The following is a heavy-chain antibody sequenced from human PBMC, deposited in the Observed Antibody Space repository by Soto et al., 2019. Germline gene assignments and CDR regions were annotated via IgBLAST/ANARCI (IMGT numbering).Heavy chain of an antibody. Sequence: EVHLLESGGGLVRPGGSLTLSCSASGFAFNTYAMSWVRQAPGRGLEWVSGVSGSGGATYYADSVKGRFSVSRDKSKNILYLEMNSLRAEDTATYYCVRDGLDYYDTERLYFDKWGQGTLVTVSS. D-gene: IGHD3-22*01. CDR2: VSGSGGAT. CDR3: VRDGLDYYDTERLYFDK. V-gene: IGHV3-23*01. J-gene: IGHJ4*02. CDR1: GFAFNTYA.